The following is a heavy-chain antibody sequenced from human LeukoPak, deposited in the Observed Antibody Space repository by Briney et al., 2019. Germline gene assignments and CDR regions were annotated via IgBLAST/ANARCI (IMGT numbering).Heavy chain of an antibody. CDR2: ISSSSSTI. CDR1: GFTFSSYS. D-gene: IGHD6-19*01. V-gene: IGHV3-48*01. Sequence: PGGSLRLSCAASGFTFSSYSMNCVRQAPGKGLEWVSYISSSSSTIYSADSVKGRFTISRDNAKNSLYLQMNSLRAEDTAVYYCARHSSGWFFDYWGQGTLVTVSS. CDR3: ARHSSGWFFDY. J-gene: IGHJ4*02.